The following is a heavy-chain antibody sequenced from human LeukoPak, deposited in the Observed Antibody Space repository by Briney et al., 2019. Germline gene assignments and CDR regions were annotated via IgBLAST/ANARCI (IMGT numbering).Heavy chain of an antibody. V-gene: IGHV3-66*01. CDR1: GFTVSSDY. CDR2: IYSGGAT. Sequence: GGSLRLSCSASGFTVSSDYMSWVRQAPGKGLAWLSVIYSGGATYYADSVRGRFTISRDNSKNTVYLQMNSLRVEDTAVYYCTRGGSVPATRSFDYWGQGTLVTVSS. CDR3: TRGGSVPATRSFDY. D-gene: IGHD5-24*01. J-gene: IGHJ4*02.